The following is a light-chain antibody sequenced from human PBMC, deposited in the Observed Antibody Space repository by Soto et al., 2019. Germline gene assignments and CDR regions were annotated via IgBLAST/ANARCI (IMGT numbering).Light chain of an antibody. CDR2: GAY. CDR1: QSLSSSS. V-gene: IGKV3-20*01. J-gene: IGKJ1*01. Sequence: EIVLTQSPGTLSMSPGERATLSCTASQSLSSSSLAWYQQKPGQAHRLXISGAYSRAADIQDRFSGSGSGTDFTLTIKRLEPEDFAVYYCQQYDSSPRTFGQGTKVDNK. CDR3: QQYDSSPRT.